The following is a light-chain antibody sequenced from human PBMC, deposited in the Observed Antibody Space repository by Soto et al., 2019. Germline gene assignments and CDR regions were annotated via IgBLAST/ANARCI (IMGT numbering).Light chain of an antibody. CDR2: GAS. V-gene: IGKV3-15*01. J-gene: IGKJ2*01. CDR3: QQYNNWPPYT. CDR1: QSVRSN. Sequence: EIVMTQSPATLSVSPGERATLSCRASQSVRSNLAWYSQKPGQAPRLLIYGASTRATGIPARFSGSGSGTEFTLTISSLQSEDVAVYYCQQYNNWPPYTFGQGTKLEIK.